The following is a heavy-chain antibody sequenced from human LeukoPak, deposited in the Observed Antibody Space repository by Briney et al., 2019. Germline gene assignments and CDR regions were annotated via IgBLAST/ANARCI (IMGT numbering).Heavy chain of an antibody. V-gene: IGHV1-8*01. Sequence: ASVKVSCKASGYTFTSYDINWVRQATGQGLEWMGWMNPNSGNTGYAQKFQGRVTMTRNTSISTAYMELSSLRSEDTAVYYCARDSIRGTTVTTWGQGTLVTVSS. CDR2: MNPNSGNT. J-gene: IGHJ5*02. D-gene: IGHD4-17*01. CDR1: GYTFTSYD. CDR3: ARDSIRGTTVTT.